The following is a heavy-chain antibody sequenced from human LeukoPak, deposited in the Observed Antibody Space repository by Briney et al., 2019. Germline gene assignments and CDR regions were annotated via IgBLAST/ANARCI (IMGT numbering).Heavy chain of an antibody. CDR3: ASLGTPFTYYYGSGSPSGYYYMDV. Sequence: ASVKVSCKASGGTFSSYAISWVRHARGQGLEWMGGIITILGTAHYTKKLQGRVTITTDESTSTAYMELSSLRSEDTAVYYCASLGTPFTYYYGSGSPSGYYYMDVWGKGTTVTVSS. D-gene: IGHD3-10*01. CDR2: IITILGTA. J-gene: IGHJ6*03. V-gene: IGHV1-69*05. CDR1: GGTFSSYA.